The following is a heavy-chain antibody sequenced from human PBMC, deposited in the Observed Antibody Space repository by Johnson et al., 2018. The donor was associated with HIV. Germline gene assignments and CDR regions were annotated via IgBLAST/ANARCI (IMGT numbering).Heavy chain of an antibody. Sequence: VQLVESGGGLVQPGGSLRLSCAASGFTVSSNYMSWVRQAPGRGLEWVSVIYSGRRTYYADSVKGRFTISRDNSKNTLYLQMNSLRAEDTAVYYCARLFYYEAFDIWGQGTMVTVSS. D-gene: IGHD3-10*01. CDR3: ARLFYYEAFDI. CDR1: GFTVSSNY. CDR2: IYSGRRT. J-gene: IGHJ3*02. V-gene: IGHV3-53*01.